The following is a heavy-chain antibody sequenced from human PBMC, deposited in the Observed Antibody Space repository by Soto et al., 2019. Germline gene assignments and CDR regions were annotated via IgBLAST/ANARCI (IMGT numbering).Heavy chain of an antibody. CDR2: ISSTTNYI. V-gene: IGHV3-21*01. J-gene: IGHJ4*02. Sequence: GGSLRLSCAASGFTFTRYSMNWVRQAPGKGLEWVSSISSTTNYIYYADSMKGRFTVSRDNAKNSVCLEMNSLSAEDTAVYYCARESEDLTSNFDYWGQGTLVTVSS. CDR3: ARESEDLTSNFDY. CDR1: GFTFTRYS.